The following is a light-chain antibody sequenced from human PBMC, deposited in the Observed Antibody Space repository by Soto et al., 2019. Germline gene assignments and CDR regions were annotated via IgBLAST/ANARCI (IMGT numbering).Light chain of an antibody. CDR3: QQYETFSGT. J-gene: IGKJ1*01. CDR1: QRVSGW. V-gene: IGKV1-5*01. Sequence: TQSPGTLSASVGDTVTVTCRASQRVSGWLAWYQQKPGEAPKLLIYDASALPRGVPSRFSGSGSGAKFTLTIASLQPDDFATYYCQQYETFSGTFGPGTKVDIK. CDR2: DAS.